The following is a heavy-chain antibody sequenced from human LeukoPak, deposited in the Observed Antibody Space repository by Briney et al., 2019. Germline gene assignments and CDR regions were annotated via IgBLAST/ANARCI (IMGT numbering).Heavy chain of an antibody. J-gene: IGHJ6*03. D-gene: IGHD1-26*01. V-gene: IGHV3-23*01. CDR2: ITGSGGST. Sequence: GGSLRLSCGASGFTFTTYAMTWVRQAPGKGLEWVSSITGSGGSTYYGDSVKGRFTISRDNSKNTLYLQMNSLRAEDTAVYYCAKVPSGSYYQVYYYYMDVWGKGTTVTVSS. CDR1: GFTFTTYA. CDR3: AKVPSGSYYQVYYYYMDV.